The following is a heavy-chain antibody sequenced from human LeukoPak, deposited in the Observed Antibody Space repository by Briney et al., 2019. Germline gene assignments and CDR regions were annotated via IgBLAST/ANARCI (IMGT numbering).Heavy chain of an antibody. CDR3: TRESGAFSPFGF. Sequence: SETLSLTCTVSGGSISSCYWSWIRQPAGKGLEWIGRIYTSGSTNYNPSLKSRVSMSIDKSKNQLSLKLSSVTAADTATYYCTRESGAFSPFGFWGQGTLVTVSS. CDR1: GGSISSCY. CDR2: IYTSGST. V-gene: IGHV4-4*07. J-gene: IGHJ4*02. D-gene: IGHD1-26*01.